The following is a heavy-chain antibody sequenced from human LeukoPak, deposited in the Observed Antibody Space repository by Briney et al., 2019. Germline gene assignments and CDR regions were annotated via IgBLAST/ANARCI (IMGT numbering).Heavy chain of an antibody. J-gene: IGHJ6*03. D-gene: IGHD1-26*01. CDR3: ARTGAGYYYYYMDV. CDR2: IYRSGNT. V-gene: IGHV4-38-2*02. Sequence: SETLSLTCTVSGYSISSGYYWGWIRQPPGKGLEWIGTIYRSGNTYSNPSLRGRVTISVDTSKNQFSLKLNSVTAADTAVYYCARTGAGYYYYYMDVWGKGTTVTVSS. CDR1: GYSISSGYY.